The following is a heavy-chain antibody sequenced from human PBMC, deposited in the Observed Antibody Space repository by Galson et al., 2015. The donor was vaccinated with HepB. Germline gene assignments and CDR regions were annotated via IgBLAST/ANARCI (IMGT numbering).Heavy chain of an antibody. CDR3: AGGIGDSSGYYYLDY. J-gene: IGHJ4*02. D-gene: IGHD3-22*01. Sequence: SVKVSCKASGYTFTSYYMHWVRQAPGQGLEWMGIINPSGGSTSYAQKFQGRVTMTRDTSTSTVYMELSCLRSEDTAVYYCAGGIGDSSGYYYLDYWGQGTLVTVSS. V-gene: IGHV1-46*03. CDR1: GYTFTSYY. CDR2: INPSGGST.